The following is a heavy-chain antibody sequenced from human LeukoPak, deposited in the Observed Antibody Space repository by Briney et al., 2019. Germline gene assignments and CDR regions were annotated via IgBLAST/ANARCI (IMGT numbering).Heavy chain of an antibody. CDR3: ARDEVVVVAATEYNWFDP. V-gene: IGHV1-2*04. D-gene: IGHD2-15*01. CDR1: GYTFTGYY. J-gene: IGHJ5*02. CDR2: INPNSGGT. Sequence: GASVTVSCKASGYTFTGYYMHWVRPAPGQGLEWMGWINPNSGGTNYAQKFQGWVTMTRDTSISTAYMELSRLRSDDTAVYYCARDEVVVVAATEYNWFDPWGQGTLVTVSS.